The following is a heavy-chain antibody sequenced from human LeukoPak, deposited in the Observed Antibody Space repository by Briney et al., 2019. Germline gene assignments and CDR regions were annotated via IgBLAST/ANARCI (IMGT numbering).Heavy chain of an antibody. D-gene: IGHD3-9*01. J-gene: IGHJ3*02. CDR2: ISAYNGNT. V-gene: IGHV1-18*01. CDR1: GYTFTSYG. CDR3: ASNFYDILTGARYDAFDI. Sequence: ASVKVSCKASGYTFTSYGISWVRQAPGQGLEWMGWISAYNGNTNYAQKLQGRVTMTTDTSTSTAYMELRSLRSDDTAVYYCASNFYDILTGARYDAFDIWGQGTMVTVSS.